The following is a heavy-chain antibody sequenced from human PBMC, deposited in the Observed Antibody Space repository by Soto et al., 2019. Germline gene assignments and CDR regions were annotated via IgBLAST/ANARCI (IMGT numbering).Heavy chain of an antibody. CDR2: ISAKNGDT. V-gene: IGHV1-18*01. CDR3: ARDPPETTSDY. CDR1: GYTFTDYG. J-gene: IGHJ4*02. D-gene: IGHD1-1*01. Sequence: QVQLVQSGADVKKPGASVRVSCKASGYTFTDYGITWVRQAPGQGLEWMGWISAKNGDTNLAQKFRGRVTLTTDTPTGTAYMDLRSLTPDDTAVYYCARDPPETTSDYWGQGTLVNVSA.